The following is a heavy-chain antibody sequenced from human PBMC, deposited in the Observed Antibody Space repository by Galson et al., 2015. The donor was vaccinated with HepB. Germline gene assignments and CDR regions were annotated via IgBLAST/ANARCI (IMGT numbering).Heavy chain of an antibody. D-gene: IGHD3-3*02. CDR3: TRHEGTFGPITY. J-gene: IGHJ4*02. Sequence: LSLTCTVSGASINSRRYYWGWIRQPPGKGLEWIGIVYYSGTTNYNPSLKSRATMSVDTSTNQFSLNLTPVSAADTAVYYCTRHEGTFGPITYWGQGSLVTVSS. CDR1: GASINSRRYY. CDR2: VYYSGTT. V-gene: IGHV4-39*01.